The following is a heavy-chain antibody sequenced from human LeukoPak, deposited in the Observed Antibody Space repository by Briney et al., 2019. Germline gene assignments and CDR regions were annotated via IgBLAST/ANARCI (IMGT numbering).Heavy chain of an antibody. CDR2: INPRGGST. J-gene: IGHJ4*02. V-gene: IGHV1-46*01. CDR3: ARVGSAAATADY. Sequence: GASVKVSCKASGYTFTGYYMHWVRQAPGQGPEWMGIINPRGGSTDYAQKFHGTITMTIDTSTSTVYMELNSLRSDDTAVYFCARVGSAAATADYWGQGTLVTVSS. D-gene: IGHD6-25*01. CDR1: GYTFTGYY.